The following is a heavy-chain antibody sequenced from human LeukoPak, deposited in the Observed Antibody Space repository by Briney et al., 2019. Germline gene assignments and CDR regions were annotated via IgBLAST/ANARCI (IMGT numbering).Heavy chain of an antibody. CDR1: GFTFSSYG. CDR2: ISYDGSNK. CDR3: AKDLGYSSSWFDY. V-gene: IGHV3-30*18. D-gene: IGHD6-13*01. J-gene: IGHJ5*01. Sequence: GGSLRLSCAASGFTFSSYGMHWVRQAPGKGLEWEAVISYDGSNKYYADSVKGRFTISRDNSKNTLYLQMNSLRAEDTAVYYCAKDLGYSSSWFDYWGQGTLVTVSS.